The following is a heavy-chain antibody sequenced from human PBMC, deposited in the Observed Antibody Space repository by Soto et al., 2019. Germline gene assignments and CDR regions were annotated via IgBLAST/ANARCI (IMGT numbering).Heavy chain of an antibody. V-gene: IGHV1-3*01. CDR1: GYTFTSYA. Sequence: QVQPVQSGAEVKKPGASVKVSCKASGYTFTSYAMHWVRQAPGQRREWMGWINAGNGNTKYSQKFQGRVTITRDTSASTAYMELSNLRSEDTAVYYCARGDGYYYFDYWGQGTLVTVSS. J-gene: IGHJ4*02. CDR3: ARGDGYYYFDY. D-gene: IGHD3-22*01. CDR2: INAGNGNT.